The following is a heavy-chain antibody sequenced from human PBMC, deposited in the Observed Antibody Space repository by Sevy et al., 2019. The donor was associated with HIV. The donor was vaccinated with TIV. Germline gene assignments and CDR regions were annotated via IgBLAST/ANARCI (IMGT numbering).Heavy chain of an antibody. V-gene: IGHV3-7*03. CDR3: GRDCSSTSCLWGLDV. D-gene: IGHD2-2*01. Sequence: GGSLRLSCAASGFTFSNYWMSWVRQAPGKGLEWVANITLDGSEKYYMDSVKGRFTISRDNAKNSLYLQMNSLRAEDNALYYCGRDCSSTSCLWGLDVWGQGTTVTVSS. J-gene: IGHJ6*02. CDR2: ITLDGSEK. CDR1: GFTFSNYW.